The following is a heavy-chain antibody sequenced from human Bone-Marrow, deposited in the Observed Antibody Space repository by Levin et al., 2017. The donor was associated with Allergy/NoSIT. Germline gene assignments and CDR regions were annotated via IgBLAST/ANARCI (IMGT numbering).Heavy chain of an antibody. CDR2: IRSKTYGGTT. CDR1: GFTYGDYA. V-gene: IGHV3-49*04. CDR3: TRLIAMVSYY. Sequence: GGSLRLSCTASGFTYGDYALSWVRQAPGKGLEWVGFIRSKTYGGTTEYAASVKGRFIISGDDSKGIAYLQMNSLKTEDSAVYYCTRLIAMVSYYWGQGTLVTVSS. J-gene: IGHJ4*02. D-gene: IGHD5-18*01.